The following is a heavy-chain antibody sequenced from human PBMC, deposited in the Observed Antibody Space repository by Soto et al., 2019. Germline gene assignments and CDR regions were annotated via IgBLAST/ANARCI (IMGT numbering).Heavy chain of an antibody. CDR1: GGSLSSYY. J-gene: IGHJ3*02. Sequence: SETLSLTCTVSGGSLSSYYWSWIRQPPGKGLEWLGYIYNSGSTNYNPSLKSRVTISVDTSKNQFSLNLTSVTAADTAMYYCARRTCSGANCRNAFDIWGQGTMVTVSS. V-gene: IGHV4-59*01. CDR2: IYNSGST. CDR3: ARRTCSGANCRNAFDI. D-gene: IGHD2-15*01.